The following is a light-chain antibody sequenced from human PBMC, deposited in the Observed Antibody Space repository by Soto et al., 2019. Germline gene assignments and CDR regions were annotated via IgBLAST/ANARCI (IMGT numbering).Light chain of an antibody. J-gene: IGKJ5*01. Sequence: DVQMNQSASALSAYIGDRVTITCRASQSISSWLAWYQQKPGKAPKLLIYKASSLESGVPSRFSGSGSGTDFTLTISSLQPEDFATYYCQQYNDNPRTFGQGTRLETK. CDR2: KAS. V-gene: IGKV1-5*03. CDR3: QQYNDNPRT. CDR1: QSISSW.